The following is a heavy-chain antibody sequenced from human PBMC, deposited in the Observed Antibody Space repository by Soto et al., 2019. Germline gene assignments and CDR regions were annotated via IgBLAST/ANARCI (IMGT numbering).Heavy chain of an antibody. CDR3: AREVIVGATWSHFDY. Sequence: QVQLQESGPGLVKPSETLSLTCTVSGGSVSSGSYYWSWIRQPPGTGLELIGYIYYSGSTNYDPSLKSRVTISVDTSKNQFSLKLSSVTAADTAVYYCAREVIVGATWSHFDYWGQGTLVTVSS. V-gene: IGHV4-61*01. CDR1: GGSVSSGSYY. D-gene: IGHD1-26*01. J-gene: IGHJ4*02. CDR2: IYYSGST.